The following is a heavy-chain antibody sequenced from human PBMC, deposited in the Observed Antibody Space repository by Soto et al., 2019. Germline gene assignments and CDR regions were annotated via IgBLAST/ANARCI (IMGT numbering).Heavy chain of an antibody. CDR1: GGSISSSGYY. Sequence: QVQLQESGPGLVKPSQTLSLTCTVSGGSISSSGYYWSWIRQHPGKGLEWIGYIYDSGSTYYNPSPRSRVTISVETSKNQFSLKLSSVTAADTAVYYCAREEGGGYDHRWFDPWGQGTLVTVSS. J-gene: IGHJ5*02. CDR3: AREEGGGYDHRWFDP. CDR2: IYDSGST. D-gene: IGHD5-12*01. V-gene: IGHV4-31*03.